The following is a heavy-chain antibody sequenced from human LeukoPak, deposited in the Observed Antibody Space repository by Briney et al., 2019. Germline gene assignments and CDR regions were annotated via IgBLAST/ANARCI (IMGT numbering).Heavy chain of an antibody. J-gene: IGHJ4*02. V-gene: IGHV3-23*01. CDR2: ISGGGGST. CDR1: GFTFSSYA. D-gene: IGHD5-12*01. CDR3: ARDFGVNSGYHTIRIDY. Sequence: GGSLRLSCAASGFTFSSYAMSWVRQAPGKGLEWVSAISGGGGSTYYADSVKGRFTISRDNSKNTLYLQMNSLRAEDTAVYYCARDFGVNSGYHTIRIDYWGQGTLVTVSS.